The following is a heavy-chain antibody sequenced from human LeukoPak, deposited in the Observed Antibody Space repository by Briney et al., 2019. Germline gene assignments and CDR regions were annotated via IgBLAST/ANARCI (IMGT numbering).Heavy chain of an antibody. J-gene: IGHJ4*02. V-gene: IGHV3-43D*03. CDR3: AKSGAILGSSGLDY. CDR2: ISWDGGST. Sequence: GGSLRLSCAASGFTFSSYSMNWVRQAPGKGLEWVSLISWDGGSTYYADSVKGRFTISRDNSKNSLYLQMNSLRAEDTALYYCAKSGAILGSSGLDYWGQGTLVTVSS. D-gene: IGHD6-19*01. CDR1: GFTFSSYS.